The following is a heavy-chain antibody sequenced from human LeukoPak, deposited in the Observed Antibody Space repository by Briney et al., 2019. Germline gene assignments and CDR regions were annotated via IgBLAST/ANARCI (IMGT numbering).Heavy chain of an antibody. CDR2: VYYSGST. Sequence: SETLSLTCTVSGGSINSYYWSWIRQPPGKGLEWIWYVYYSGSTKYNPSLKSRVTISVDTSKNQFSLKLSSVTAADTAVYYCARHWGTTVVSPLTAWDYWGQGTLVTVSS. CDR1: GGSINSYY. J-gene: IGHJ4*02. V-gene: IGHV4-59*08. CDR3: ARHWGTTVVSPLTAWDY. D-gene: IGHD4-23*01.